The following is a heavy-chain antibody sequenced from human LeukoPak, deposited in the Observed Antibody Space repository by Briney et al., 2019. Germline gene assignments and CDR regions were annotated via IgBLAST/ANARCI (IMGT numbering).Heavy chain of an antibody. D-gene: IGHD6-13*01. V-gene: IGHV1-2*02. CDR3: ARDHALEQLVPFDY. CDR1: GYIFTDYY. Sequence: GASVKVSCKGSGYIFTDYYMHWVRQAPGQGLEWMGWINSNNGGTDYAQKFQGRVTMTRDTSISTAYMELSRLRSDDTAVYYCARDHALEQLVPFDYWGQGSLVTVSS. CDR2: INSNNGGT. J-gene: IGHJ4*02.